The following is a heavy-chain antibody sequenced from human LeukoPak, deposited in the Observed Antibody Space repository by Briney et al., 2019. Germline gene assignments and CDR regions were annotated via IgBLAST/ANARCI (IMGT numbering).Heavy chain of an antibody. D-gene: IGHD3-3*01. Sequence: GGSLRLSCAASGFTFSNYAMSWVRQAPGKGLEWVGRINYKSKGGTADYAAPVKGRFTISRDDSKDTLYLQMNSLNTEDTAVYYCTTDHRTIYGVVFPDYWGQGTLVIVSS. CDR1: GFTFSNYA. CDR3: TTDHRTIYGVVFPDY. CDR2: INYKSKGGTA. J-gene: IGHJ4*02. V-gene: IGHV3-15*01.